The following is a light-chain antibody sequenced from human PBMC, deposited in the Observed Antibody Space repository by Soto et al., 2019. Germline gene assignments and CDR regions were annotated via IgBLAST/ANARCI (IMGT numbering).Light chain of an antibody. Sequence: QSVLTQPASVSGSPGQSITISCTGTSSDVGGYNFVSWYHQHPGKAPKLLIYEVSNRPSGVSNRFSGSKSGNTASLTISGLQAEDEADYYCTSYTSRNTRVLFGGGTKLTVL. CDR1: SSDVGGYNF. CDR2: EVS. J-gene: IGLJ2*01. V-gene: IGLV2-14*01. CDR3: TSYTSRNTRVL.